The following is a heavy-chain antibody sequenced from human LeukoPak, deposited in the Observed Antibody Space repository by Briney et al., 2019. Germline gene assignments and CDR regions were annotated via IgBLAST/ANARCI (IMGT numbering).Heavy chain of an antibody. Sequence: GGSLRLSCAASGFTFSSYSMNWVRQAPGKGLEWVSSISSSSSYIYYADSVKGRFTISRDNAKNLLYLQMNSLRAEDTAVYYCAMDRYYDILTGYSTIAHYWGQGTLVTVSS. CDR2: ISSSSSYI. J-gene: IGHJ4*02. CDR3: AMDRYYDILTGYSTIAHY. CDR1: GFTFSSYS. V-gene: IGHV3-21*01. D-gene: IGHD3-9*01.